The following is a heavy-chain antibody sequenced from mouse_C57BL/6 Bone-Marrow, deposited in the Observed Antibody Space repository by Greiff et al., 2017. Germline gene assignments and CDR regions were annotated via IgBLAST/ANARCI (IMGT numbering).Heavy chain of an antibody. D-gene: IGHD2-2*01. Sequence: VQLQQSGAELMKPGASVKLSCKATGYTFTGYWIEWVKQRPGHGLEWIGEILPGSGSTNYNEKFKGTATFTADTSSNTAYMQLSSLTTEDSAIYYCAREGTTMVTTRGTFDYWGQGTTLTVSS. J-gene: IGHJ2*01. V-gene: IGHV1-9*01. CDR3: AREGTTMVTTRGTFDY. CDR2: ILPGSGST. CDR1: GYTFTGYW.